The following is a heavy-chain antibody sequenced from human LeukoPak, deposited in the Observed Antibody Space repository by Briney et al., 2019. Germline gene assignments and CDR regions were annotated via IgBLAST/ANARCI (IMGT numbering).Heavy chain of an antibody. CDR2: INPNSGGT. J-gene: IGHJ5*01. CDR1: GYTFTVYY. V-gene: IGHV1-2*02. CDR3: ARTTYSSGWFDY. Sequence: ASVTVSCKSSGYTFTVYYMDWVRQAPGQGQGWVGWINPNSGGTTYSQKFPRRVTMTRHTSISTAYMELSRLRSDDTAVYYCARTTYSSGWFDYWGQGTLVTVSS. D-gene: IGHD6-19*01.